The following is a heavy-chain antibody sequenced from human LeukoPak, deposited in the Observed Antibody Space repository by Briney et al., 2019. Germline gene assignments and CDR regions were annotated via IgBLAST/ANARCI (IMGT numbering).Heavy chain of an antibody. Sequence: GGSLRLSCTDSESTFSDHGMSWVRHAPGKGLEWVSGINWKGDETAYADSVKGRFTISRDNAKNSLYLQMKSLRAEDTALYYCARDLSASWYSLGSWGQGTLVTVSS. D-gene: IGHD6-13*01. J-gene: IGHJ4*02. CDR1: ESTFSDHG. V-gene: IGHV3-20*04. CDR3: ARDLSASWYSLGS. CDR2: INWKGDET.